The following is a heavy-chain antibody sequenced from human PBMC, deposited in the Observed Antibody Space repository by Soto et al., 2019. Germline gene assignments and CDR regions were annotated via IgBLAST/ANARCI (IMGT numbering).Heavy chain of an antibody. V-gene: IGHV3-21*01. D-gene: IGHD3-3*01. CDR1: GGSISSSS. Sequence: ETLSLTCTVSGGSISSSSYYWGWIRQPPGKGLDLVSFISSSSSYIYYADSVKGRFTISRDNAKNSLYLQMNSLRAEDTAVYYCSRDEGLRFLEWEGNYGMDVWGQGTTVTVSS. J-gene: IGHJ6*02. CDR3: SRDEGLRFLEWEGNYGMDV. CDR2: ISSSSSYI.